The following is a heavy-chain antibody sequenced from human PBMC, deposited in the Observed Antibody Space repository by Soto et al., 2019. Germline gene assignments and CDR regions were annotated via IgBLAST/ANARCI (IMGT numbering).Heavy chain of an antibody. V-gene: IGHV3-48*02. Sequence: GGSLRLSCAASGFTFSSYSMNWVRQAPGKGLEWVSYISSSSTIYYADSVKGRFTISRDNAKNSLYLQMNSLRDEDTAVYYCARDLSGSYSRAEYFQHWGQGTLVTVSS. CDR2: ISSSSTI. CDR3: ARDLSGSYSRAEYFQH. CDR1: GFTFSSYS. J-gene: IGHJ1*01. D-gene: IGHD1-26*01.